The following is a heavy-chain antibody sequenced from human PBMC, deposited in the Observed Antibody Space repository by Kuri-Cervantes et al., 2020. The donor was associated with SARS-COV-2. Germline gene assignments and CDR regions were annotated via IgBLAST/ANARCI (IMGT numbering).Heavy chain of an antibody. J-gene: IGHJ6*03. Sequence: GSLRLSCAVYGGSFSGYYWSWIRQPPGKGLEWIGEINHSGSTNYNPSLKSRVTMSVDTSKNQFSLKLSSVTAADTAVYYCAREVVPAAMHYYYYMDVWGKGTTVTVSS. CDR1: GGSFSGYY. D-gene: IGHD2-2*01. CDR2: INHSGST. CDR3: AREVVPAAMHYYYYMDV. V-gene: IGHV4-34*01.